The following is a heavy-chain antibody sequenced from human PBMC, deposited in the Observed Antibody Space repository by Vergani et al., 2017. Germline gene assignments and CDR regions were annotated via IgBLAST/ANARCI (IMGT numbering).Heavy chain of an antibody. Sequence: QVQLQESGPGLVKPSETLSLTCTVSGGSINSYYWSWIRQPPGKGLPWIGYIDFSGSTNYNPSLKSRVTISVDTSKNQFSRKLSSVTAADTAVDYCARSVYYGSGSPYYMDVWGKGTTVTVSS. CDR3: ARSVYYGSGSPYYMDV. J-gene: IGHJ6*03. CDR2: IDFSGST. CDR1: GGSINSYY. D-gene: IGHD3-10*01. V-gene: IGHV4-59*01.